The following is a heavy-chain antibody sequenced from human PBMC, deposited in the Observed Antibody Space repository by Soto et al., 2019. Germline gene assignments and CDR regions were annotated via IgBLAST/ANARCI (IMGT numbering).Heavy chain of an antibody. Sequence: SVKVSCKASGGTFSSYAISWVRQAPGQGLEWMGGIIPIFGTANYAQKFQGRVTITADESASTAYMELSSLRSEDTAVYYCARVPGIAVAATKFDPWGQGTLVTVSS. CDR2: IIPIFGTA. J-gene: IGHJ5*02. D-gene: IGHD6-19*01. CDR1: GGTFSSYA. CDR3: ARVPGIAVAATKFDP. V-gene: IGHV1-69*01.